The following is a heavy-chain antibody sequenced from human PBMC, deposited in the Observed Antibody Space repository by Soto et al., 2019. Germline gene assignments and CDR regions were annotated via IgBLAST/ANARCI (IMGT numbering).Heavy chain of an antibody. Sequence: PGGSLRLSCAASGFTFNNHAMNWVRQAPGKGLEWVSGISGSGYSTYYADSVKGRFTISRDNSKNTVFMQMNSLRAEDTAVYYCAKERAEYYHGSGSYFFDYWAQGNQVTFSS. D-gene: IGHD3-10*01. CDR1: GFTFNNHA. CDR2: ISGSGYST. V-gene: IGHV3-23*01. CDR3: AKERAEYYHGSGSYFFDY. J-gene: IGHJ4*02.